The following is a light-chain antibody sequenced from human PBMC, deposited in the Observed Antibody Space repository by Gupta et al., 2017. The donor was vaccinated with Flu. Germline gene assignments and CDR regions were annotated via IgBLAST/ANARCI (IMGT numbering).Light chain of an antibody. CDR2: AAS. J-gene: IGKJ2*02. Sequence: DFQLTHSSSSLSASVGDRVSVTCRASQTIGKYLNWYQQKPGKAPKLLIYAASNLQSGVPSRFRGSGSGTDFTLTISSLRPEDFATYYCQQNYNTSCTFGQGTKVEIK. V-gene: IGKV1-39*01. CDR1: QTIGKY. CDR3: QQNYNTSCT.